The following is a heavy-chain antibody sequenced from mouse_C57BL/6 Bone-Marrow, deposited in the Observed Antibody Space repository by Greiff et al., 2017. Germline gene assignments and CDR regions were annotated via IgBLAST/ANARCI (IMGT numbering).Heavy chain of an antibody. J-gene: IGHJ1*03. Sequence: EVMLVESEGGLVQPGSSMKLSCTASGFTFSDYYMAWVRQVPEKGLEWVANINYDGSSTYYLDSLKSRFIISRDNSKNILYLQMSSLKSEDTDTYYCARDRGVVATDWYFDVWGTGTTVTVSS. V-gene: IGHV5-16*01. CDR2: INYDGSST. CDR3: ARDRGVVATDWYFDV. D-gene: IGHD1-1*01. CDR1: GFTFSDYY.